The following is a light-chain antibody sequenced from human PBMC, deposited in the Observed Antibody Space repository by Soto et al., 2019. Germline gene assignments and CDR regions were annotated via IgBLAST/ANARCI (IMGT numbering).Light chain of an antibody. V-gene: IGLV2-14*03. CDR3: SSYAGSNTVL. CDR2: DVS. CDR1: SSDVGRYNY. J-gene: IGLJ2*01. Sequence: QAVVTQPASVSESPGQSITISCTGTSSDVGRYNYVSWYQHHPGKAPKLIIYDVSRRPSGISDRFSGSKSANTASLTISGLQAEDEADYYCSSYAGSNTVLFGGGTKVTVL.